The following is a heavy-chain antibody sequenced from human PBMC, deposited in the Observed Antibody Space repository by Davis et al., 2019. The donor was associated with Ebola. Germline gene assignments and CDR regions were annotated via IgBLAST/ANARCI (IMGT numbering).Heavy chain of an antibody. CDR3: NYGDPRKLDY. CDR1: GYSFTSYW. CDR2: IRSKANSYAT. Sequence: GESLKTSCKGSGYSFTSYWIGWVRQASGKGLEWVGRIRSKANSYATAYAASVKGRFTISRDDSKNTAYLQMNSLKTEDTAVYYCNYGDPRKLDYWGQGTLVTVSS. D-gene: IGHD4-17*01. V-gene: IGHV3-73*01. J-gene: IGHJ4*02.